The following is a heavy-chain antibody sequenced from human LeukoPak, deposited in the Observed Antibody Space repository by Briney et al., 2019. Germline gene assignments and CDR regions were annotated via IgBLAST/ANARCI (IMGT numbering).Heavy chain of an antibody. J-gene: IGHJ6*03. V-gene: IGHV3-23*01. CDR3: AKPGHYDSSGYYYYYYYMDV. CDR1: GFTFSSYA. CDR2: ISGSGGST. Sequence: GGSLRLSCAASGFTFSSYAMSWVRQAPGKGLELVSAISGSGGSTYYADSVKGRFTISRDNSKNTLYLQMNSLRAEDTAVYYCAKPGHYDSSGYYYYYYYMDVWGKGTTVTVSS. D-gene: IGHD3-22*01.